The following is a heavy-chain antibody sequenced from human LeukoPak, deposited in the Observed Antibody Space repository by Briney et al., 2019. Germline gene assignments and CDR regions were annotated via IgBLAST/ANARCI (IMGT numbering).Heavy chain of an antibody. Sequence: GGSLRLSCAASGFTFSSYGMHWVRQAPGKGLEWVAFIRYDGSNKYYADSVKGRFTISRDNSKNTLYLQMNSLRAEDTAVYYCAKDGGGYAHKALYYYYMDVWGKGTTVTVSS. CDR2: IRYDGSNK. CDR3: AKDGGGYAHKALYYYYMDV. V-gene: IGHV3-30*02. D-gene: IGHD5-12*01. J-gene: IGHJ6*03. CDR1: GFTFSSYG.